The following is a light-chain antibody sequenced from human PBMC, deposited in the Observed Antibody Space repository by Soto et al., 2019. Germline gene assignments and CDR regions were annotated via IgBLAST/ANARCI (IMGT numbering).Light chain of an antibody. Sequence: EFVLTQSPGTLSLSPVERSTLSCRASQSVSNNYLAWYQQKPGQAPRLLIYGASNRATGIPDRFSGSGSGTDFTLTISRLEPEDFAVYYCQQYGSSGTFGQATKVDIK. V-gene: IGKV3-20*01. CDR3: QQYGSSGT. CDR2: GAS. CDR1: QSVSNNY. J-gene: IGKJ1*01.